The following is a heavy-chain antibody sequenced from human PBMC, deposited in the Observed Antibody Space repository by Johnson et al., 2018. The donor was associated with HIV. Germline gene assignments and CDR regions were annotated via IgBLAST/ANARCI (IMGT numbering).Heavy chain of an antibody. CDR1: GFTVSSNY. CDR2: IYSGGST. Sequence: VQLVESGGGLVQPGGSLRLSCAASGFTVSSNYMSWVRQAPGKGLEWVSVIYSGGSTYYADYVKGRFTISRDNSKNTLSLQVNSLRAEDTAVYYCASGYYYGSGTYHGAFDIWGQGTMVTVSS. CDR3: ASGYYYGSGTYHGAFDI. D-gene: IGHD3-10*01. V-gene: IGHV3-66*01. J-gene: IGHJ3*02.